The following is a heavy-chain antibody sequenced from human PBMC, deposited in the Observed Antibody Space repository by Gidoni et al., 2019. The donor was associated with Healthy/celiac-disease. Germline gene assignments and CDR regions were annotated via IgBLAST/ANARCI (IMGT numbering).Heavy chain of an antibody. V-gene: IGHV1-69*04. CDR1: GGTFSSYA. J-gene: IGHJ4*02. D-gene: IGHD2-21*02. CDR3: ARDAGAYCGGDCYPGDY. Sequence: QVQLVQSGAEVKKPGSSVKVSCKASGGTFSSYAISWVRQAPGQGLEWMGRIIPILGIANYAQKFQGRVTITADKSTSTAYMELSSLRSEDTAVYYCARDAGAYCGGDCYPGDYWGQGTLVTVSS. CDR2: IIPILGIA.